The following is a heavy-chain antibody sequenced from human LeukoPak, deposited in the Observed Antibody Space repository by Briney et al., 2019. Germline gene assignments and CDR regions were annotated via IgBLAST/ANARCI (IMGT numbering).Heavy chain of an antibody. V-gene: IGHV4-39*07. CDR3: ARGDETNWFDP. CDR1: GGSISSYY. Sequence: SETLSLTCTVSGGSISSYYWSWIRQPPGKGLEWIGSIYYSGSTYYNPSLKSRVTISVDTSKNQFSLKLSSVTAADTAVYYCARGDETNWFDPWGQGTLVTVSS. D-gene: IGHD2-21*02. CDR2: IYYSGST. J-gene: IGHJ5*02.